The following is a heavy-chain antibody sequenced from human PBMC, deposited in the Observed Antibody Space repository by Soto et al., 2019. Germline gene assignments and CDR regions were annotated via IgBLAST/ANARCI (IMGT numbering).Heavy chain of an antibody. CDR2: IQHSGRT. CDR1: GGSISSGGYS. CDR3: ARGVAAAGAFDY. J-gene: IGHJ4*02. D-gene: IGHD6-13*01. Sequence: TLSLTCAVSGGSISSGGYSWSWIRQPPGKGLGWIGYIQHSGRTYYNPSLKSRVTISVDRYKNQFSLKLSSVNAADTDVYYCARGVAAAGAFDYWGQGTLVTVSS. V-gene: IGHV4-30-2*01.